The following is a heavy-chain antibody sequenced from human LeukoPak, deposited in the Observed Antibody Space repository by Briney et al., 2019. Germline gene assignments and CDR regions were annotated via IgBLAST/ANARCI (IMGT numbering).Heavy chain of an antibody. Sequence: GESLKISCKASGYNFTTYWIGWVRQMPGKGLEGMGIIYPGDSDTRYSPSFQGHVTISADKSISTAYLKWSSQKASDTDMYYCARGAGGGGSHDYWGQGTLVTVSS. V-gene: IGHV5-51*01. CDR2: IYPGDSDT. CDR3: ARGAGGGGSHDY. CDR1: GYNFTTYW. J-gene: IGHJ4*02. D-gene: IGHD1-26*01.